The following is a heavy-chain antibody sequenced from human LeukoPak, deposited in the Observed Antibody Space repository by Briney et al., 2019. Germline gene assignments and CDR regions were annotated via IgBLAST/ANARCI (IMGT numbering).Heavy chain of an antibody. D-gene: IGHD3-10*01. CDR3: ARWSIVVRGLSKAYYYGMDV. V-gene: IGHV1-46*01. CDR2: INPSGGST. Sequence: ASVKVSCKASGHTFTSYYMHWVRQAPGQGLEWMGIINPSGGSTSYAQKFQGRVTMTRDTSTSTVYMELSSLRSEDTAVYYCARWSIVVRGLSKAYYYGMDVWRQGTTVTVSS. J-gene: IGHJ6*02. CDR1: GHTFTSYY.